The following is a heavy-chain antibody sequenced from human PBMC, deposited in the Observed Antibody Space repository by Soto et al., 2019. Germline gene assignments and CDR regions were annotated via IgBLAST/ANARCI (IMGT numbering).Heavy chain of an antibody. CDR3: AKPPRRAYYYDSSGYSNGNYFDY. D-gene: IGHD3-22*01. V-gene: IGHV3-23*01. CDR2: ISGSGGST. J-gene: IGHJ4*02. CDR1: GFTFSSYA. Sequence: PGGSLRLSCAASGFTFSSYAMSWVRQAPGQGLEWVSAISGSGGSTYYADSVKGRFTISRDNSKNTLYRQMNSLRAEDTAVYYCAKPPRRAYYYDSSGYSNGNYFDYWGQGTLVTVSS.